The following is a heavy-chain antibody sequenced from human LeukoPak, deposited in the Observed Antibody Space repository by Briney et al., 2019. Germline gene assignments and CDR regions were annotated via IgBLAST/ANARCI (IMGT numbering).Heavy chain of an antibody. J-gene: IGHJ3*02. D-gene: IGHD1-26*01. V-gene: IGHV3-48*01. CDR3: ARDSGYAFDI. Sequence: GGSLRLSCAASGFTFSSYSMNWVRQAPGKGLEWVSYIGISSSTIDYADSGKGRFTISRDNAKNSLYLQMNSLRAEDTAVYYCARDSGYAFDIWGQGTMVTVSS. CDR2: IGISSSTI. CDR1: GFTFSSYS.